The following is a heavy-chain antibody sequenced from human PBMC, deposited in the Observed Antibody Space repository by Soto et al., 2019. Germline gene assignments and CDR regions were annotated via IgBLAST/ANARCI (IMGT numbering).Heavy chain of an antibody. CDR2: MHYSGST. CDR1: GGSMRSSDYY. J-gene: IGHJ5*02. Sequence: QVQLQESGPGLVKPSETLSLICSVSGGSMRSSDYYWGWIRQPPNKGLEWIGSMHYSGSTFYNPSLKSRVTISVDTSKNQFSLKLTSVTAADTAVYYCARPGYSSSWYWFDPWGRGTLVTVSS. D-gene: IGHD6-13*01. CDR3: ARPGYSSSWYWFDP. V-gene: IGHV4-39*01.